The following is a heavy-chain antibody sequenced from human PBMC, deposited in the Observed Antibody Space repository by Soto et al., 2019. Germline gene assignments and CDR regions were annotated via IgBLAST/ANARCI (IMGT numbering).Heavy chain of an antibody. CDR3: ANLKAPCAGTSRGGFDI. CDR2: IIPYFHTA. J-gene: IGHJ3*02. V-gene: IGHV1-69*06. D-gene: IGHD6-13*01. CDR1: AVSFSSNA. Sequence: QVQLVQSGAEVKKPGSSVKVSCKASAVSFSSNALTWVRQAPGQGLEWMGGIIPYFHTANYAQKFQGRVTVTAAKSTSTAYIELTSLRSEDTAVYYSANLKAPCAGTSRGGFDIWGQGTMVTVSS.